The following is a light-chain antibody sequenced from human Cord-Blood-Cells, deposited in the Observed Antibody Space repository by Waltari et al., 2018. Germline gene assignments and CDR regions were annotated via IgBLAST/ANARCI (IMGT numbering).Light chain of an antibody. CDR2: GAS. V-gene: IGKV3-15*01. CDR1: QSVSSN. CDR3: QQYNNWPV. J-gene: IGKJ4*01. Sequence: EIVMTQSPATLSVSPGARATLSCRASQSVSSNLAWYQQKPGQAPRRLIYGASTRATGSPARFSGSGSGTEFTLTISSLQSEDFAVYYCQQYNNWPVFGGGTKVEIK.